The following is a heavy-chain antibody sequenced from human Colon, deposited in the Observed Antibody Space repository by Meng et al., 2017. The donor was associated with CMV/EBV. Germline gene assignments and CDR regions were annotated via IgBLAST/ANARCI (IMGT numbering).Heavy chain of an antibody. CDR3: AREGVTTTDDAFDT. D-gene: IGHD4-17*01. V-gene: IGHV1-2*02. Sequence: ASVKVSCKASGYSFTDYYLHWVRQAPGQGLEWMGWINPNGGGTDYAQKFQDRVTLTRDTSVNTAYLEVRRLRPDDTAVYYCAREGVTTTDDAFDTWGQGTMVTVSS. CDR1: GYSFTDYY. J-gene: IGHJ3*02. CDR2: INPNGGGT.